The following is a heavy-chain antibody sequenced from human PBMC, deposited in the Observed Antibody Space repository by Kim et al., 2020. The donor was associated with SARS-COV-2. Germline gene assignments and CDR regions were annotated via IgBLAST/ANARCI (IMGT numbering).Heavy chain of an antibody. CDR2: ISSSSSYI. J-gene: IGHJ6*03. V-gene: IGHV3-21*01. CDR3: AVGGYSYGLSYYYYYMDV. D-gene: IGHD5-18*01. Sequence: GGSLRLSCAASGFTFSSYSMNWVRQAPGKGLEWFSSISSSSSYIYYADSVKGRFTISRDNAKNSLYLQMNSLRAEDTAVYYCAVGGYSYGLSYYYYYMDVWGKGTTVTVSS. CDR1: GFTFSSYS.